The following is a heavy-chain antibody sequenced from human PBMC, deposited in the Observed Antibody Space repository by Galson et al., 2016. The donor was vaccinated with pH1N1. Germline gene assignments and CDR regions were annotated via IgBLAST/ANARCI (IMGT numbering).Heavy chain of an antibody. Sequence: SLRLSCAVSGFTFRSYAMNWVRLAPGKGPEWVSVISGGGTIHYADSVRGRFTISRDNSNNTVYLQMNSLRAEDTGVYYCAKDKRSGWSVVGGFMDHWGQGTLVTVSS. CDR2: ISGGGTI. CDR3: AKDKRSGWSVVGGFMDH. V-gene: IGHV3-23*01. CDR1: GFTFRSYA. J-gene: IGHJ4*02. D-gene: IGHD6-19*01.